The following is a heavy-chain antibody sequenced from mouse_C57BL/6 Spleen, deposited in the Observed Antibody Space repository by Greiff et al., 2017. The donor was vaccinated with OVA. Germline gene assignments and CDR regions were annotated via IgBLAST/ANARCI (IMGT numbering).Heavy chain of an antibody. V-gene: IGHV1-80*01. CDR1: GYAFSSYW. CDR3: ATLLLRYGAMDY. CDR2: IYPGDGDT. J-gene: IGHJ4*01. D-gene: IGHD1-1*01. Sequence: QVQLQQSGAELVKPGASVKISCKASGYAFSSYWMNWVKQRPGKGLEWIGQIYPGDGDTNYNGKFKGKATLTADKSSSTAYMQLSSLTSEDSAVFFCATLLLRYGAMDYWGQGTSVTVSS.